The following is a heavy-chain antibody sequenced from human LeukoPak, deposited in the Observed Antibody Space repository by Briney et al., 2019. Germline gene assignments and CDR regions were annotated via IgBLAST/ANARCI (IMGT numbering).Heavy chain of an antibody. J-gene: IGHJ4*02. Sequence: GGPLRLSCAASGFTFSDYYMSWIRQAPGKGLEWVSYISSSGSTIYYADSVKGRFTISRDNAKNSLYLQMNSLRAEDTAVYYCARDHSSSWYGRIDYWGQGTLVTVSS. CDR3: ARDHSSSWYGRIDY. CDR2: ISSSGSTI. D-gene: IGHD6-13*01. V-gene: IGHV3-11*01. CDR1: GFTFSDYY.